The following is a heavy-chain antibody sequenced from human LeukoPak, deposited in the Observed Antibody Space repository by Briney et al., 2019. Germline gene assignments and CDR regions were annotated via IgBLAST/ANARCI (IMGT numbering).Heavy chain of an antibody. Sequence: GGSLRLSCAASGFTFSSHSMNWVRQAPGKGLEWVSYISSSSTTIYYADSVEGRFAISRDNAKNTLYLQMNSLRAEDTAVYYCAREKYDILTGYSTLGDYWGQGTLVTVSS. D-gene: IGHD3-9*01. CDR2: ISSSSTTI. V-gene: IGHV3-48*04. J-gene: IGHJ4*02. CDR1: GFTFSSHS. CDR3: AREKYDILTGYSTLGDY.